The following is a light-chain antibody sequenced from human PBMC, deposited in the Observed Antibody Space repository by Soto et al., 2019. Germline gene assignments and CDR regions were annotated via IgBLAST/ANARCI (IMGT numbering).Light chain of an antibody. CDR2: DFN. Sequence: QSALTQPASVSGSPGQSITLSCTGTSSDIGDYDYVSWYQRHPGKVPKLIIYDFNNRPSGVSDRFSGSKSGNTASLTISGLQAEDEADYYCTSYSSGSTHVVFGGGTKLTVL. CDR3: TSYSSGSTHVV. CDR1: SSDIGDYDY. J-gene: IGLJ2*01. V-gene: IGLV2-14*03.